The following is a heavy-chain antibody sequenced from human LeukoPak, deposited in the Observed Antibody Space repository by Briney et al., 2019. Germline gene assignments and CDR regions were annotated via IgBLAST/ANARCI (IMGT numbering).Heavy chain of an antibody. CDR1: GYTFSHYA. D-gene: IGHD3-9*01. CDR3: ARDPRGAGTGLDR. J-gene: IGHJ4*02. Sequence: ASVKVSCKASGYTFSHYAMNWVRQAPGQGPQWMGWINTDTGNPTYAHDFIGRYVFSLDSSVSTAYLEISSLKSEDTAVYYCARDPRGAGTGLDRWGQGTLVTVSS. V-gene: IGHV7-4-1*02. CDR2: INTDTGNP.